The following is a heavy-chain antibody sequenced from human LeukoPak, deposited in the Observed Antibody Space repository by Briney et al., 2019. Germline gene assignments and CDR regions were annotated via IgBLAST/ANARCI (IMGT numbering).Heavy chain of an antibody. Sequence: GGSLRLSCAASGFTFSSYAMSWVRQAPGEGLEWVSALSGSGDSTYYADSVKGRFTISRDNSKNTLYLQMSSLRAEDTAVYYCAKDSYDTSGSRFDYWGQGTLVTVSA. CDR3: AKDSYDTSGSRFDY. J-gene: IGHJ4*02. CDR2: LSGSGDST. V-gene: IGHV3-23*01. D-gene: IGHD3-22*01. CDR1: GFTFSSYA.